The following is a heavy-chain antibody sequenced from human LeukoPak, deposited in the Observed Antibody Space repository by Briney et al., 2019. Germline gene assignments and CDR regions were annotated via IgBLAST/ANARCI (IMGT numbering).Heavy chain of an antibody. D-gene: IGHD4-23*01. CDR1: GFTFSSYA. CDR3: AKARGDYGGNP. CDR2: ISGRGGST. V-gene: IGHV3-23*01. Sequence: GGSLRLSCAASGFTFSSYAMSWVRQAPGKGLEWVSAISGRGGSTYYADSVKGRFTISRDNSKNTLYLQMNSLRAEDTAVYYCAKARGDYGGNPWGQGTLVTVSS. J-gene: IGHJ5*02.